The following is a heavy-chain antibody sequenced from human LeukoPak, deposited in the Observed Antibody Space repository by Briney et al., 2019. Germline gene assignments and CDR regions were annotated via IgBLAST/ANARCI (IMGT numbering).Heavy chain of an antibody. V-gene: IGHV4-39*07. J-gene: IGHJ4*02. D-gene: IGHD1-14*01. Sequence: SETLSLTCTVSGASISSGGYCWSWIRQPPGKGLEWIGSIYYSGSTYYNPSLKSRVTISVDTSKNQFSLKLSSVTAADTAVYYCARDWEGMVDYWGQGTLVTVSS. CDR1: GASISSGGYC. CDR3: ARDWEGMVDY. CDR2: IYYSGST.